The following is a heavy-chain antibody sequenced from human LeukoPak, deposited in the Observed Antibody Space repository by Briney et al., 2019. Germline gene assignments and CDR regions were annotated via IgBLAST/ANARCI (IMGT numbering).Heavy chain of an antibody. CDR1: GGSISSGGYY. CDR3: ASGGAYCSSTSCYAFDY. CDR2: IYYSGST. V-gene: IGHV4-31*03. J-gene: IGHJ4*02. D-gene: IGHD2-2*01. Sequence: SQTLSLTCTVSGGSISSGGYYWSWIRQHPGKGLEWIGYIYYSGSTYYNPSLKSRVTISVDTSKNQFSLKLSSVTAADTAVYYCASGGAYCSSTSCYAFDYRGQGTLVTVSS.